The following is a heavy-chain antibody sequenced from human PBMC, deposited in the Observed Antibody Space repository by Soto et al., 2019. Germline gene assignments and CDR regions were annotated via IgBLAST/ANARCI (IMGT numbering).Heavy chain of an antibody. CDR3: ARPYSSSWYMGSWFDP. CDR1: GGSISSSSYY. V-gene: IGHV4-39*01. D-gene: IGHD6-13*01. Sequence: QLQLQESGPGLVKPSETLSLTCTVSGGSISSSSYYWGWIRQPPGKGLEWIGSIYYSGSTYYNPSLKSRVTISVDTSKNQFSLKLSSVTAADTAVYYCARPYSSSWYMGSWFDPWGQGTLVTVSS. CDR2: IYYSGST. J-gene: IGHJ5*02.